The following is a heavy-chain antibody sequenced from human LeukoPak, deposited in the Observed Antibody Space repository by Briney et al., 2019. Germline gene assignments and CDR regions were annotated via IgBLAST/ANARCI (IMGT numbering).Heavy chain of an antibody. CDR2: IIPILGIA. J-gene: IGHJ5*02. CDR3: ASHSSSSGNWFDP. D-gene: IGHD6-6*01. V-gene: IGHV1-69*02. Sequence: GSSVKVSCKXSGGTFSSYTISWVRQAPGQGLEWMGRIIPILGIANYAQKFQGRVTITADKSTSTAYMELSSLRSEDTAVYYCASHSSSSGNWFDPWGQGTLVTVSS. CDR1: GGTFSSYT.